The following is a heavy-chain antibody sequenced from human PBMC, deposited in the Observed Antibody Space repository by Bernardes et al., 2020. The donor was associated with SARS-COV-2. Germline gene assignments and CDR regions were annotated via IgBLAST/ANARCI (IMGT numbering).Heavy chain of an antibody. V-gene: IGHV1-2*02. Sequence: ASVKVSCKASGYTFTGYYMHWVRQAPGQGLEWMGWINPNSGGTNYAQKFQGRVTMTRDTSISTAYMELSRLRSDDTAVYYCARVDRRDGYSHSDAFDIWGQGTMVTVSS. J-gene: IGHJ3*02. CDR1: GYTFTGYY. D-gene: IGHD5-18*01. CDR2: INPNSGGT. CDR3: ARVDRRDGYSHSDAFDI.